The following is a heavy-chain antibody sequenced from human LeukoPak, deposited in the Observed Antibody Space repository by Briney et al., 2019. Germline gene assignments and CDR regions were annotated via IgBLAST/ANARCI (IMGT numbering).Heavy chain of an antibody. Sequence: ASVKVSCKASGYTFTSYDIHWVRQATGQGLEWMGWMNPNSGNTGYAQKFQGRVTMTRNTSISTAYMELSSLRSEDTAVYYCARGRGTLIAAAGTSFDPWGQGTLVTVSS. CDR3: ARGRGTLIAAAGTSFDP. J-gene: IGHJ5*02. V-gene: IGHV1-8*01. CDR2: MNPNSGNT. D-gene: IGHD6-13*01. CDR1: GYTFTSYD.